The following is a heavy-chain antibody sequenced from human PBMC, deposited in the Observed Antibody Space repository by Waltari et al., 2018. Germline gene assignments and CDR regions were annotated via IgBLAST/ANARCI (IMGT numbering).Heavy chain of an antibody. CDR2: INPILGIA. Sequence: QVQLVQSGAEVKKPGSSVKVSCKASGGTFSSYTISWVRQAPGQGLEWMGRINPILGIANYAQKFQGRVTITADKSTSTAYMELSSLRSEDTAVYYSRDNIAVDMYNWFDPWGQGTLVTVSS. CDR1: GGTFSSYT. V-gene: IGHV1-69*02. CDR3: RDNIAVDMYNWFDP. D-gene: IGHD6-19*01. J-gene: IGHJ5*02.